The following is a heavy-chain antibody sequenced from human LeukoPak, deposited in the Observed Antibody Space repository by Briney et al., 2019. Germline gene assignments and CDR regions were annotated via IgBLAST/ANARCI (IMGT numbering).Heavy chain of an antibody. Sequence: AASVKVSCKASGYSFTSYGFNWVRQAPGQGLEWMGLMSAYNGKTNYAHSLQGRVTVTADTSTSTAYMELRSLRSDDTAVYYCAREVDLGRYDYWGQGTLVTVSS. CDR1: GYSFTSYG. J-gene: IGHJ4*02. D-gene: IGHD1-26*01. V-gene: IGHV1-18*01. CDR3: AREVDLGRYDY. CDR2: MSAYNGKT.